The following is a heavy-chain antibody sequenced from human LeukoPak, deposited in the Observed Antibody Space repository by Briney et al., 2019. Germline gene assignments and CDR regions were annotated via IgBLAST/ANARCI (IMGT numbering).Heavy chain of an antibody. J-gene: IGHJ6*02. CDR3: ARAYNALDV. Sequence: PGGSLRLSCAASEFTFSSYWMNWVRQAPGKGLEWVANIKPDGSDKYYVDSVKGRFTISRDNAKNSLYPQMNSLRAEDTAVYYCARAYNALDVWGQGTTVTVSS. CDR2: IKPDGSDK. CDR1: EFTFSSYW. V-gene: IGHV3-7*01.